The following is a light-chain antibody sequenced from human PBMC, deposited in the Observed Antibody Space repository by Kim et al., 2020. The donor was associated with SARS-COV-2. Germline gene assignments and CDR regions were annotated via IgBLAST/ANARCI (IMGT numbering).Light chain of an antibody. CDR1: QSISSY. Sequence: DIQMTQSPPSLSASVGDRVTITCRASQSISSYLNWYQRKPGKAPQLLIYETSSLKSGVPSRFSGSGSGTDFTLTISSLQPEDFATYYCQQSYSTPPTFGQGTKVDIK. CDR2: ETS. J-gene: IGKJ1*01. V-gene: IGKV1-39*01. CDR3: QQSYSTPPT.